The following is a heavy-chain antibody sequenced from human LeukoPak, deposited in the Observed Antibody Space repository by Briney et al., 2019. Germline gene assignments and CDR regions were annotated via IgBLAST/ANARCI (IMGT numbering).Heavy chain of an antibody. D-gene: IGHD1-14*01. V-gene: IGHV4-31*03. CDR1: GGSISSGGYY. J-gene: IGHJ4*02. CDR3: ARDSTPGDLVDY. CDR2: IYYSGST. Sequence: SETLSLTCTVSGGSISSGGYYWSWIRQHPGKGLEWIGYIYYSGSTYYNPSLKSRVTISVDTSKNQFSLKLSSVTAADTAVYYCARDSTPGDLVDYWGQGTLVTVSS.